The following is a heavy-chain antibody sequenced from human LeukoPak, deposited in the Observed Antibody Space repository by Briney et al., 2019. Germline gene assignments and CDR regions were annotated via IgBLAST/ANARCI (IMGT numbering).Heavy chain of an antibody. D-gene: IGHD5-12*01. CDR3: ARGRSTGYPYYFEY. CDR2: MNPNSGST. CDR1: GYTFTSYD. Sequence: ASVKVSCKASGYTFTSYDINWVRQATGQGLEFMGWMNPNSGSTGYAQKFQGRVTITRNTSISTAYMELSGLRSEDTAVYYCARGRSTGYPYYFEYWGQGTLVTVSS. V-gene: IGHV1-8*03. J-gene: IGHJ4*02.